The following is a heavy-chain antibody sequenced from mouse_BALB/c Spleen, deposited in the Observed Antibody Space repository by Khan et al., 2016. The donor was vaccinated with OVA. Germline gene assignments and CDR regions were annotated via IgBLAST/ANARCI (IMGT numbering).Heavy chain of an antibody. D-gene: IGHD2-1*01. V-gene: IGHV5-17*02. Sequence: EVKLVESGGGLVQPGGSRKLSCAASGFTFSNFGMHWVRRAPKKGLEWVAYISSGSSTIYYADTVKGRFTIYRENPKNTLFLQMTSLRTEDTAILYCARSGGNFHWYFDVWGAGTSVTVSS. CDR2: ISSGSSTI. J-gene: IGHJ1*01. CDR1: GFTFSNFG. CDR3: ARSGGNFHWYFDV.